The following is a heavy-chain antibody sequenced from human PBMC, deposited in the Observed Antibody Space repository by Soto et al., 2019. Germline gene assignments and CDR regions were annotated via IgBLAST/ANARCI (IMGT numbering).Heavy chain of an antibody. CDR3: ARDPTRPYTHFYGLDV. Sequence: QVLLLESGPGLVEPSQTLFLTCNVSGTSIGSGGYFWTWIRQHPGKGLEWIGYIYSAKNTNYNPSLQSRVSMSLDTSKNQFSLKLSSVTAEDTAVYYCARDPTRPYTHFYGLDVWGQGTTVTVSS. CDR1: GTSIGSGGYF. J-gene: IGHJ6*02. D-gene: IGHD3-16*01. V-gene: IGHV4-31*03. CDR2: IYSAKNT.